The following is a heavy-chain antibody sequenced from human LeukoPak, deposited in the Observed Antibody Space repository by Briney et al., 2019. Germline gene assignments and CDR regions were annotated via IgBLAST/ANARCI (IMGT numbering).Heavy chain of an antibody. Sequence: GGSLRLSCAASGFTFSVYSMSWIRQAPEKGLEWVSSISRTTYTYYADSVKGRFTISRDNSKNSLYLQMNSLTAEDTALYYCARDGSGWSWDVWGQGTTVTVSS. J-gene: IGHJ6*02. D-gene: IGHD6-19*01. CDR2: ISRTTYT. CDR3: ARDGSGWSWDV. CDR1: GFTFSVYS. V-gene: IGHV3-21*01.